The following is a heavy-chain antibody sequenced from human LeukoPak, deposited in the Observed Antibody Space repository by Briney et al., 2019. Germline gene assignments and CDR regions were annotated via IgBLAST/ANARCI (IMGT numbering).Heavy chain of an antibody. CDR2: IYYSGST. Sequence: SGTLSLTCTVSGGSISSGGYYWSWIRQHPGKGLEWIGYIYYSGSTYYNPSLKSRVTISVDTSKNQFSLKLSSVTAADTAVYYCARGVRYFDWSLFDYWGQGTLVTVSS. J-gene: IGHJ4*02. D-gene: IGHD3-9*01. CDR3: ARGVRYFDWSLFDY. CDR1: GGSISSGGYY. V-gene: IGHV4-31*03.